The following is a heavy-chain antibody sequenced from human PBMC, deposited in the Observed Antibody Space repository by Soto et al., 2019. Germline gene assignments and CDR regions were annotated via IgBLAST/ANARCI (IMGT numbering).Heavy chain of an antibody. CDR3: ARLGGYSYGHAVVVY. CDR1: GGSISSGSYY. CDR2: IYYSETT. Sequence: PSETLSLTCTVSGGSISSGSYYWSWIRQPPGKGLEWIGYIYYSETTNYNPSLKSRVTISVDTSKNQFSLKLSSVTAADTAVYYCARLGGYSYGHAVVVYWGQGTLVTVSS. J-gene: IGHJ4*02. V-gene: IGHV4-61*01. D-gene: IGHD5-18*01.